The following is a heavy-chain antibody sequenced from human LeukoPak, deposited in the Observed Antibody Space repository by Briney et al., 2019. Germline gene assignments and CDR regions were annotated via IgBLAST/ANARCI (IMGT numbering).Heavy chain of an antibody. D-gene: IGHD3-16*01. CDR1: GFTFSDYH. Sequence: GGSLRLSCAASGFTFSDYHMSWFRQAPGKGLEWLSYITSSGSTIYYADSVKGRSTISRDNAKNSLYLQMNSLRADDTAVYYCARCSDWGGDYWGQGTLVTVSS. J-gene: IGHJ4*02. CDR2: ITSSGSTI. V-gene: IGHV3-11*04. CDR3: ARCSDWGGDY.